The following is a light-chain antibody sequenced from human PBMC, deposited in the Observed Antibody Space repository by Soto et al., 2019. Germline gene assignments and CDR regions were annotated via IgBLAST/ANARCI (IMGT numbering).Light chain of an antibody. CDR2: DAS. Sequence: DIQMTQSPSSLSASVGDRVTITCRARQDIRNYLNWYQQKPGKVPKLLIYDASTLNAGVPSRFSASGSGTHFTFVISSLQPEDVGAYYCQQFESVPLTFGGGTKLEIK. V-gene: IGKV1-33*01. CDR1: QDIRNY. J-gene: IGKJ4*01. CDR3: QQFESVPLT.